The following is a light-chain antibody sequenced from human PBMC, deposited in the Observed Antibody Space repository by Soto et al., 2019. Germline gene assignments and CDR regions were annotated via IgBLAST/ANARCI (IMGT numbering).Light chain of an antibody. CDR3: QQYGSSSWT. CDR1: QSVSSSY. V-gene: IGKV3-20*01. J-gene: IGKJ1*01. Sequence: EIVLTQSPGTLSLSPGERATLSCRASQSVSSSYLAWYQQKPGQAPRLLIYGTSSRATGIPDRFSGSGSGTDFTLTIRRLEPEDFAVYYCQQYGSSSWTFAQGTKVEFK. CDR2: GTS.